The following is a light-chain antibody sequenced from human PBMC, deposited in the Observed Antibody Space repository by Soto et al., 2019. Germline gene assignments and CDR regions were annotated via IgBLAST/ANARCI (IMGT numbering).Light chain of an antibody. CDR1: LSISSS. Sequence: DIQMTQSPSSLSASVGDRVTITCRASLSISSSLNWYQQEPGKAPKLLIYAASSLQSGVPARFSGSGSGTDFTLTISSLQPEDFVTYYCQQSYNTPYTFGQGTKLEIK. V-gene: IGKV1-39*01. CDR2: AAS. CDR3: QQSYNTPYT. J-gene: IGKJ2*01.